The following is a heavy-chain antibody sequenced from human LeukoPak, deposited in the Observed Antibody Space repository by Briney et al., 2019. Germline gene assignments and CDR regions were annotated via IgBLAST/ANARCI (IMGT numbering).Heavy chain of an antibody. CDR2: IYGGGST. Sequence: GESLRLSCAASGFTVSSNYMSWVRQAPGKGLECVSLIYGGGSTYYADSVKGRFTISRDNSKNTIFLQLTSLRVDDTAVYYCASKGQYCGTLTCKDYWGRGTLVTVSS. CDR1: GFTVSSNY. CDR3: ASKGQYCGTLTCKDY. V-gene: IGHV3-53*01. D-gene: IGHD2-21*01. J-gene: IGHJ4*02.